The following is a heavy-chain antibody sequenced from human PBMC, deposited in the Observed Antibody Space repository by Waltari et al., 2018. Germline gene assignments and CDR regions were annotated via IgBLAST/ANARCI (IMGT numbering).Heavy chain of an antibody. CDR2: IYYSGST. V-gene: IGHV4-39*07. J-gene: IGHJ3*02. Sequence: QLQLQESGPGLVKPSETLSLTCTVSGGSISSSSYYWGWIRQPPGKGLEWIGSIYYSGSTYYNPSLKSRVTISVDTSKNQFSLKLSSVTAADTAVYYCARSRDGYSRDAFVIWGQGTMVTVSS. CDR1: GGSISSSSYY. D-gene: IGHD2-15*01. CDR3: ARSRDGYSRDAFVI.